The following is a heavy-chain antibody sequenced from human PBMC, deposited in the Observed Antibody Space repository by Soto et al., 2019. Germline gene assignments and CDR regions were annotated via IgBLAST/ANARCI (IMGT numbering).Heavy chain of an antibody. V-gene: IGHV3-7*01. D-gene: IGHD2-8*01. CDR3: VKDYLGV. CDR1: GFSFSSYW. Sequence: EVQLVESGGDLVQPGGSLRLSCAASGFSFSSYWMSWVRQAPGKGLEWVASIKDDGSDKQYADSVKGRFTISRDNARNSLFLQLNSLRAEDTAVYSCVKDYLGVWGQGTLVTVSS. J-gene: IGHJ1*01. CDR2: IKDDGSDK.